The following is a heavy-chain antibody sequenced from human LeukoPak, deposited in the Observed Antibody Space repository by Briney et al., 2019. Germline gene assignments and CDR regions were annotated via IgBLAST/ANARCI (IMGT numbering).Heavy chain of an antibody. J-gene: IGHJ4*02. Sequence: PGRSLRLSCAASGFTFSSYAMHWVRQAPGKGLEWVAVISYDGSNKYYADSVRGRFTISRDNSKNTLYLQMNSLRAEDTALYYCAPCPSVAGTDIDYWGQGTLVTVSS. V-gene: IGHV3-30-3*01. CDR1: GFTFSSYA. CDR3: APCPSVAGTDIDY. D-gene: IGHD6-19*01. CDR2: ISYDGSNK.